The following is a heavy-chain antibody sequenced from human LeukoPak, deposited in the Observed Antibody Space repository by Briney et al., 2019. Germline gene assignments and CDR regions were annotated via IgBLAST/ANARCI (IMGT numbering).Heavy chain of an antibody. CDR2: VKQDGRAK. CDR3: ARDYSGSGSLDY. V-gene: IGHV3-7*01. D-gene: IGHD3-10*01. Sequence: PGGSLRLSCEASGFHFNTYWMNWLRQAPGKGLEWVGNVKQDGRAKYYGDPVKGRFTISRDNAKNSLYLQLNSLRVEDTAFYNCARDYSGSGSLDYWGQGTLVTVSS. CDR1: GFHFNTYW. J-gene: IGHJ4*02.